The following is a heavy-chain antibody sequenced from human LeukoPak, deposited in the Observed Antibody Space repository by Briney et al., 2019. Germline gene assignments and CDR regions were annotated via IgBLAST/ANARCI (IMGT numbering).Heavy chain of an antibody. CDR3: ARGGRGDYPRNWFDP. CDR2: IYTSGST. D-gene: IGHD4-17*01. Sequence: SETLSLTCTFSGGSLSSYYWSWLRQPAGKGLEWIGRIYTSGSTNYNPSLKSRVTMSVDTSKNQFSLKLSSVTAADTAVYYCARGGRGDYPRNWFDPWGQGTLVTVSS. CDR1: GGSLSSYY. J-gene: IGHJ5*02. V-gene: IGHV4-4*07.